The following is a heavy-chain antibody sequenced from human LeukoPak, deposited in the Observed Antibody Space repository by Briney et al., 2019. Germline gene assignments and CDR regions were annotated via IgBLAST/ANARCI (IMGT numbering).Heavy chain of an antibody. V-gene: IGHV3-48*02. D-gene: IGHD2-15*01. CDR3: ARGYCSGGGCGAFDI. CDR2: ISSSSTTI. Sequence: GGSLRLSCAASGFTFSSYSMNWVRQAPGKGLECVSYISSSSTTIYYADSVKGRFTISRDNAKTSLYLQMNSLRDEDTAVYYCARGYCSGGGCGAFDIWGQGTMVTVSS. J-gene: IGHJ3*02. CDR1: GFTFSSYS.